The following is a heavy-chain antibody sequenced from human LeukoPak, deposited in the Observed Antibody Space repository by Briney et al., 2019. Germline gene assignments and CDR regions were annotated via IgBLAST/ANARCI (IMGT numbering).Heavy chain of an antibody. CDR2: IFHSGRT. V-gene: IGHV4-30-2*01. D-gene: IGHD2-2*01. Sequence: SETLSLTCVVSGGSISSDDYSWNWIRQPPGKGLEWIGYIFHSGRTYYNPSLKSRVTMSVDTSKNQFSLKLSSVTAADTAVYYCARDTIAYTNIVVVPAANNWFDPWGQGTLVTVSS. CDR1: GGSISSDDYS. CDR3: ARDTIAYTNIVVVPAANNWFDP. J-gene: IGHJ5*02.